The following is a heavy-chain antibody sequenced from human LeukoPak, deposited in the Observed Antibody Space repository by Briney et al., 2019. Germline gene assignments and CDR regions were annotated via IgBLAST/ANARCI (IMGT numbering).Heavy chain of an antibody. D-gene: IGHD3/OR15-3a*01. CDR1: GYDFTNYW. V-gene: IGHV5-10-1*01. CDR3: ARQGENDFLPH. Sequence: ESLKISCWASGYDFTNYWITWVRQMPGKGLECMGRIDPNDSYTEYSPSFQGHVTISTDKSTTTAYLQWSSLKASDTAMYYCARQGENDFLPHWGQGSLVTVSS. J-gene: IGHJ4*02. CDR2: IDPNDSYT.